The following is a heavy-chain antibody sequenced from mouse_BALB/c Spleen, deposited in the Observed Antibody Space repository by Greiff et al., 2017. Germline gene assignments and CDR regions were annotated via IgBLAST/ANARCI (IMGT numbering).Heavy chain of an antibody. J-gene: IGHJ4*01. Sequence: EVKLMESGGGLVQPGGSLRLSCATSGFTFTAYYMSWVRPPPGKALEWLGFIRNKANGYTTEYSASVKGRFTISRDNSQSILYLQMNTLRAEDSATYYCARDNGYYAMDYWGQGTAVTVSA. CDR1: GFTFTAYY. CDR3: ARDNGYYAMDY. CDR2: IRNKANGYTT. V-gene: IGHV7-3*02.